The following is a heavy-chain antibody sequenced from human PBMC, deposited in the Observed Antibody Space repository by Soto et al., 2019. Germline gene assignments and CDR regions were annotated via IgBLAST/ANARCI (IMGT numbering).Heavy chain of an antibody. CDR3: ARERSYSNYNYYYYALDL. Sequence: GGSLRLSCAASGFTFRNYAMNWVRQAPGKGLEWVSAISGVDGYSSYTDSVKGRFTISRDDSDNTLYLQMNSLRVEDTAVYYCARERSYSNYNYYYYALDLWRQGTTVTVSS. D-gene: IGHD4-4*01. CDR1: GFTFRNYA. J-gene: IGHJ6*02. CDR2: ISGVDGYS. V-gene: IGHV3-23*01.